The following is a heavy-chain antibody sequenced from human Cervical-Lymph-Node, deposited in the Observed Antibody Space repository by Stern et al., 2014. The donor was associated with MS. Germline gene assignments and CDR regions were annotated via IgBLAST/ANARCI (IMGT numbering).Heavy chain of an antibody. CDR2: INPSDATT. J-gene: IGHJ4*02. CDR3: AREGESLKNFDD. CDR1: GNTLTSYY. V-gene: IGHV1-46*01. Sequence: QMQLVKSGAEVKKPGASVKIFCKASGNTLTSYYMHWVRQAPGQGLEWMALINPSDATTDYAQKFRGRVTMTRDTSTSTVYLELSSLRSEDTAVYYCAREGESLKNFDDWGQGTLVTVSS.